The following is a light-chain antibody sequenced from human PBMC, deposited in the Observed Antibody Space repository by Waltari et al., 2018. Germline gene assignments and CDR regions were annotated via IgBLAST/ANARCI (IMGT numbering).Light chain of an antibody. CDR1: QTVNNNY. J-gene: IGKJ1*01. CDR3: HQYGASPRT. CDR2: IAS. V-gene: IGKV3-20*01. Sequence: ENVSTQSPATLSWSPGERATLSCRASQTVNNNYLAWYQQKPGQAPRLLIYIASSRAAGIPDRFTGSGSGTDFTLTISRLEPEDFAVYYCHQYGASPRTFGRGTKVEIK.